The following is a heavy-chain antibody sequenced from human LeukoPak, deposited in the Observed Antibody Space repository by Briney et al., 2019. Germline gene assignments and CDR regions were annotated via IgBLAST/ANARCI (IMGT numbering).Heavy chain of an antibody. CDR1: GFTFSDYY. J-gene: IGHJ3*02. CDR2: ISSSGSTI. V-gene: IGHV3-11*04. D-gene: IGHD3-16*02. CDR3: ARVLYDYVWGSYRYLYAFDI. Sequence: GRSLRLSCAASGFTFSDYYMSWIRQAPGKGLEWVSYISSSGSTIYYADSVKGRFTISRDNAKNSLYLQMNSLRAEDTAVYYCARVLYDYVWGSYRYLYAFDIWGQGTMVTVSS.